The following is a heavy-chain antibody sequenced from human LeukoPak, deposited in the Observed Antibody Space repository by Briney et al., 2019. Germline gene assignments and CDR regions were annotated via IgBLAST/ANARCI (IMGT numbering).Heavy chain of an antibody. CDR1: GFTFSDYY. J-gene: IGHJ5*02. V-gene: IGHV3-11*01. Sequence: GGSLRLSCAASGFTFSDYYMSWIRQAPGKGLEWVSYIGSGGTLIHYANSVKGRFTISRDNAKNSLYLQMNSLRAEDTAVYYCARDAYNYGWFDPWGQGTLVTVSS. D-gene: IGHD5-24*01. CDR3: ARDAYNYGWFDP. CDR2: IGSGGTLI.